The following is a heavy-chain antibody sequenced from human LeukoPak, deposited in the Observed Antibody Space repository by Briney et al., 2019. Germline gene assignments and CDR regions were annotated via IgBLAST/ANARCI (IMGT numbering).Heavy chain of an antibody. CDR1: GGSISSSSHY. V-gene: IGHV4-39*07. Sequence: SETLSLTCTVSGGSISSSSHYWSWIRQPPGKGLEWIGEINHSGSTNYNPSLKSRVTISVDTSKNQFSLKLSSVTAADTAVYYCASTDCSSTSCYGNYYYYYYMDVWGKGTTVTVSS. J-gene: IGHJ6*03. D-gene: IGHD2-2*01. CDR3: ASTDCSSTSCYGNYYYYYYMDV. CDR2: INHSGST.